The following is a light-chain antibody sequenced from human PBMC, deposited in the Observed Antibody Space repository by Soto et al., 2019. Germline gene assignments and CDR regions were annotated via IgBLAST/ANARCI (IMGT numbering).Light chain of an antibody. Sequence: EIVLIQSPGTLSLSPGERATLSCRASQSVSSRYLAWYQQKPGQAPRLLFYAAFRATGTPDRFSGSGSGTDFTLTISRLEPEDVAVYYCQQYVKSPWTFGQGTKVDNK. V-gene: IGKV3-20*01. CDR2: AA. J-gene: IGKJ1*01. CDR3: QQYVKSPWT. CDR1: QSVSSRY.